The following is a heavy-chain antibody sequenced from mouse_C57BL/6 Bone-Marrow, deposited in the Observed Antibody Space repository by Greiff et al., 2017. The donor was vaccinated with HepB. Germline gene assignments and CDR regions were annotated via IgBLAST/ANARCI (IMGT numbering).Heavy chain of an antibody. CDR2: FYPGSGSI. Sequence: QVQLQQSGAELVKPGASVKLSCKASGYTFTEYTIHWVKQRSGQGLEWIGWFYPGSGSIKYNEKFKDKATLTADKSSSTVYMGLSRLTSEDSAVYFCARHEGRVYSNYVWFAYWGQGTLVTVSA. CDR1: GYTFTEYT. J-gene: IGHJ3*01. V-gene: IGHV1-62-2*01. D-gene: IGHD2-5*01. CDR3: ARHEGRVYSNYVWFAY.